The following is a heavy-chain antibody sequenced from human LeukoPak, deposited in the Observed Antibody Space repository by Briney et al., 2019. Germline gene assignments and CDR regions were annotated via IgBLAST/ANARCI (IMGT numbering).Heavy chain of an antibody. D-gene: IGHD2-15*01. Sequence: GGPLRLSCAASGFTFTDYALSWVRQAPGKGLEWVSAISGIGNAIFYADSVKGRFTISRDSSKNTLSLQMASLTAEDTAVYYCARHLATSGSYPLDYWGQGTLVTVSS. CDR1: GFTFTDYA. V-gene: IGHV3-23*01. CDR3: ARHLATSGSYPLDY. J-gene: IGHJ4*02. CDR2: ISGIGNAI.